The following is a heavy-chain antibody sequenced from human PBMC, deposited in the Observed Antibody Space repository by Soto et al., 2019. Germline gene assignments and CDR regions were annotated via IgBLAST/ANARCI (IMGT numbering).Heavy chain of an antibody. CDR3: ARGYYDFWGGPTRYYYMDV. CDR2: IIPILGIT. V-gene: IGHV1-69*02. J-gene: IGHJ6*03. D-gene: IGHD3-3*01. Sequence: ASVQVSCKASGGTFSSYTISWVRQAPGQGLEWMGRIIPILGITNYAQKFQGRVTITADKSTSTAYMELRSLRSDDTAVYCCARGYYDFWGGPTRYYYMDVWGKGTTVTVSS. CDR1: GGTFSSYT.